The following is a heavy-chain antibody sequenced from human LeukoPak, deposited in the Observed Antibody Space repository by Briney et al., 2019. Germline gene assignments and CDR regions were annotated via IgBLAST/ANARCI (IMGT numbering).Heavy chain of an antibody. J-gene: IGHJ4*02. CDR2: IDPCESYT. D-gene: IGHD3-10*01. CDR1: GYSFTSYW. Sequence: GESLKISCKGSGYSFTSYWISWVRQMPGKGLEWMGRIDPCESYTNYRPSFQGHVTISADKSIRTAYLQWSSLKASDPAMYYCARHDFTNYFDDRGQGTLVSVSS. CDR3: ARHDFTNYFDD. V-gene: IGHV5-10-1*01.